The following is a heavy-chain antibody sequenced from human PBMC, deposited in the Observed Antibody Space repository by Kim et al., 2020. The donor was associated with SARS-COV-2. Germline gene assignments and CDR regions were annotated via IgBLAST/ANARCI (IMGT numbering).Heavy chain of an antibody. D-gene: IGHD6-19*01. CDR1: GYSISSGYY. CDR3: ARGPSRIAVAGSEYFQH. CDR2: IYHSGST. Sequence: SETLSLTCTVSGYSISSGYYWGWIRQPPGKGLEWIGSIYHSGSTYYNPSLKSRVTISVDTSKNQFSLKLSSVTAADTAVYYCARGPSRIAVAGSEYFQHWGQGTLVTVSS. V-gene: IGHV4-38-2*02. J-gene: IGHJ1*01.